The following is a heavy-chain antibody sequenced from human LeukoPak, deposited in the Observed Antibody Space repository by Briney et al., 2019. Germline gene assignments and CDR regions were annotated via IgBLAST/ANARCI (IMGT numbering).Heavy chain of an antibody. D-gene: IGHD2-15*01. V-gene: IGHV3-7*03. Sequence: GGSLRLSCAASGFTFSIYGMHWVRQAPGKGLEWVANIKQDGSEKYYVDSVKGRFTISRDNAKNTLYLQMNSLRAEDTAVYYCAKDRPDIVVVVAAHTHLFDYWGQGTLVTVSS. CDR2: IKQDGSEK. J-gene: IGHJ4*02. CDR3: AKDRPDIVVVVAAHTHLFDY. CDR1: GFTFSIYG.